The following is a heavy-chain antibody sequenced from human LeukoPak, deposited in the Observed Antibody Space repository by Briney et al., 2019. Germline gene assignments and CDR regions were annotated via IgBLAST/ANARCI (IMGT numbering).Heavy chain of an antibody. J-gene: IGHJ3*02. D-gene: IGHD2-2*01. CDR1: GGSISSYY. Sequence: SETLSLTCTVSGGSISSYYWSWIRQHPGKGLEWIGYIYYSGSTYYNPSLKSRVTISVDTSKNQFSLKLSSVTAADTAVYYCARGSEEYASAFDIWGQGTMVTVSS. CDR2: IYYSGST. CDR3: ARGSEEYASAFDI. V-gene: IGHV4-59*06.